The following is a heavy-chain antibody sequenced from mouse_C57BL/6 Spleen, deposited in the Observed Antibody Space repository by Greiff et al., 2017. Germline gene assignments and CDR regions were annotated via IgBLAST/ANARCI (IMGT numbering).Heavy chain of an antibody. CDR2: INPGSGGT. CDR1: GYAFTNYL. J-gene: IGHJ3*01. Sequence: VKLQESGAELVRPGTSVKVSCKASGYAFTNYLIEWVKQRPGQGLEWIGVINPGSGGTNYNEKFKGKATLTADKSSSTAYMQLSSLTSEDSAVYFCARSSYGNRFAYWGQGTLVTVSA. D-gene: IGHD2-1*01. V-gene: IGHV1-54*01. CDR3: ARSSYGNRFAY.